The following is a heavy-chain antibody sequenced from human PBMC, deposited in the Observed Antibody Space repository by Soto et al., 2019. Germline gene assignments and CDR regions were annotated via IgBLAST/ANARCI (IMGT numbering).Heavy chain of an antibody. Sequence: GGSLRLSCAASGFTFSDYYMSWIRQAPGKGLEWVSYISSSSSYTNYADSVKGRFTISRDNAKNSLYLQMNSLRAEDTAVYYCARGYCSSTSCYNPRTGTTSNWFDPWGQGTLVTVSS. CDR2: ISSSSSYT. J-gene: IGHJ5*02. CDR3: ARGYCSSTSCYNPRTGTTSNWFDP. CDR1: GFTFSDYY. V-gene: IGHV3-11*06. D-gene: IGHD2-2*02.